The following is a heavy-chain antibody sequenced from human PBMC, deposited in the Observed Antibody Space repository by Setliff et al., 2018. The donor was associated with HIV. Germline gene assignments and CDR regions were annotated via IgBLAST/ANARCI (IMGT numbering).Heavy chain of an antibody. CDR2: TNTNTGSP. Sequence: GASVKVSCKASGYTFNNYALYWVRQAPGQGFEWMGWTNTNTGSPTYAQGFTRRFVFSLDPSVRTAYLQISSLKAEDTAVYYCARDESDPLYYMDYYYMDVWGKGTTVTVSS. D-gene: IGHD3-10*01. CDR3: ARDESDPLYYMDYYYMDV. CDR1: GYTFNNYA. V-gene: IGHV7-4-1*02. J-gene: IGHJ6*03.